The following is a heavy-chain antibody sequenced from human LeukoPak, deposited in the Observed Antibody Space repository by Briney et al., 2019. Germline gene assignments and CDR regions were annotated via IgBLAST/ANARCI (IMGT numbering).Heavy chain of an antibody. D-gene: IGHD6-19*01. CDR1: GYTFTGYY. Sequence: ASVKVSCKASGYTFTGYYMHWVRQAPGQGLEWMGWINPNSGGTNYAQKFQGRVTMTRNTSISTAYMELSSLRFEDTAVYYCANRPHSSEDWFDPWGQGTLVTVSS. CDR2: INPNSGGT. V-gene: IGHV1-2*02. CDR3: ANRPHSSEDWFDP. J-gene: IGHJ5*02.